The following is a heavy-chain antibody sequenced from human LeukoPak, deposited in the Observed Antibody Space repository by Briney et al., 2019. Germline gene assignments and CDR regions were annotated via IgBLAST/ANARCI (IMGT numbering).Heavy chain of an antibody. V-gene: IGHV4-4*09. CDR2: IYGSGRT. CDR3: VVSPNQDFFDY. J-gene: IGHJ4*02. Sequence: SETLSLTCTVSGVSINSHYLNWIRQPPGKGLEWIGHIYGSGRTDYNPSLKSRVTMSVDTSKTQFSLNLHSLTAADTAVCYCVVSPNQDFFDYWGQGPLVTVSS. CDR1: GVSINSHY.